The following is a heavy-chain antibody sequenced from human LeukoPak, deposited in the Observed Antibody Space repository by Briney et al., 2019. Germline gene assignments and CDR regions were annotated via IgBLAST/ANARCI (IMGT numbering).Heavy chain of an antibody. CDR1: GYTFTGYY. J-gene: IGHJ4*02. D-gene: IGHD3-22*01. CDR3: ARVHSLGYDSSGWWGY. Sequence: GASVKVSCKASGYTFTGYYMHWVRQAPGQGLEWMGWINPNSGGTNYAQKFQGRVTMTRDTSISTAYMELSRLRSDDTAVYYCARVHSLGYDSSGWWGYWGQGTLVTVSS. CDR2: INPNSGGT. V-gene: IGHV1-2*02.